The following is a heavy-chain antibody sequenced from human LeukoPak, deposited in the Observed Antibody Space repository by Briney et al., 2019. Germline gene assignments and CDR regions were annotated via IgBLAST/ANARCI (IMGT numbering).Heavy chain of an antibody. V-gene: IGHV4-30-4*01. CDR3: ARAPREMTTVTWGYFDY. D-gene: IGHD4-17*01. CDR2: IYYSGST. CDR1: GGSISSGDYY. Sequence: SETLSLTCTVSGGSISSGDYYWSWIRQPPGKGLEWIGYIYYSGSTYYNPSLKSRVTISVDTSKNQFSLKLSSVTAADTAVYYCARAPREMTTVTWGYFDYWGQGTLVTVSS. J-gene: IGHJ4*02.